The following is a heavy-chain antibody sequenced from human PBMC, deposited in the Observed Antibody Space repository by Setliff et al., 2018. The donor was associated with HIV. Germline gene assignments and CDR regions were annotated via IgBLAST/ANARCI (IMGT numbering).Heavy chain of an antibody. Sequence: KTSETLSLTCTVSGGSISTSSSYWGWIRQPPGKGLEWIGSIYYSGNTYFSPSLKSRITISVDTSKNQFSLNLRSVTAADTAVYYCARRPLFGVVIASEVDYWGQGTLVTVSS. CDR2: IYYSGNT. CDR3: ARRPLFGVVIASEVDY. V-gene: IGHV4-39*07. CDR1: GGSISTSSSY. J-gene: IGHJ4*02. D-gene: IGHD3-3*01.